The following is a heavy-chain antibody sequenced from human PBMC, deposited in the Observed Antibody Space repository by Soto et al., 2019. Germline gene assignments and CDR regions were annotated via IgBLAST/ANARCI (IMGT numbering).Heavy chain of an antibody. CDR3: ASPKIAFYNWFDP. V-gene: IGHV4-39*01. D-gene: IGHD3-3*02. J-gene: IGHJ5*02. CDR1: GASIDNGGDF. CDR2: IYYSGST. Sequence: SETLSLTCSVSGASIDNGGDFWSWIRQPPEKGLEWIGHIYYSGSTYYNPSLKSRVTISVDTSKNQFSLKLSSVTAADTAVYYCASPKIAFYNWFDPWGQGTLVTVSS.